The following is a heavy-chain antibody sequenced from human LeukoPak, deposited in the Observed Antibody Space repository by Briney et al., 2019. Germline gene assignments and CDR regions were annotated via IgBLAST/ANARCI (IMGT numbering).Heavy chain of an antibody. CDR1: GYTFTSYF. CDR2: IIPSGGST. J-gene: IGHJ4*02. D-gene: IGHD6-13*01. V-gene: IGHV1-46*01. CDR3: ARQPRYSSSWYYFDY. Sequence: ASVKVSCKASGYTFTSYFMHWVRQAPGQGLEWMGIIIPSGGSTSYAQKFQGRVTMTRDTSTSTVYMELSSLRSEDTAVYYCARQPRYSSSWYYFDYWGQGTLVTVSS.